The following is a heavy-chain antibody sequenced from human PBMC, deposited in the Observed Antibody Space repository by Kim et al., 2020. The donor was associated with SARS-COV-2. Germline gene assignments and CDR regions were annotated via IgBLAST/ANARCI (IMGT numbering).Heavy chain of an antibody. Sequence: VDAVKGRFTISRDNAKNSLYLQRNSLRAEDTAVYYCARSIVGATTGGDYWGQGTLVTVSS. D-gene: IGHD1-26*01. CDR3: ARSIVGATTGGDY. V-gene: IGHV3-7*04. J-gene: IGHJ4*02.